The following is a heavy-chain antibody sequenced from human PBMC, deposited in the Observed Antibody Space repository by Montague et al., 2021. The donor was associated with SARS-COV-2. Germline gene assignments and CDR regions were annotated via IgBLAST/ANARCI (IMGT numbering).Heavy chain of an antibody. V-gene: IGHV4-34*01. CDR2: INHNGNT. Sequence: SETLSLTCTVSGGSFIGYYWGWIRQPPGKGLEWIGEINHNGNTEYNPPLKSRLTISLDTSRTHISLQVTSMTAADTAVYFCARRLYSFGSGTYRDWGRGNLVTVSS. CDR1: GGSFIGYY. D-gene: IGHD3-10*01. CDR3: ARRLYSFGSGTYRD. J-gene: IGHJ4*02.